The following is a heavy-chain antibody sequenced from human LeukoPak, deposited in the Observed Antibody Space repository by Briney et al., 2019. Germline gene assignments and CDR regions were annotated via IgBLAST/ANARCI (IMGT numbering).Heavy chain of an antibody. CDR2: ISSSGSTI. Sequence: GGSLRLSCAASGFTFSDYYMSWIRQAPGKGLEWVSYISSSGSTIYYADSVKGRFTISRDNAKNSLYLQMNSLRAEDTAVYYCAREPRSGVVVPNWFDPWGQGTLVTVSS. CDR3: AREPRSGVVVPNWFDP. V-gene: IGHV3-11*01. CDR1: GFTFSDYY. D-gene: IGHD2-2*01. J-gene: IGHJ5*02.